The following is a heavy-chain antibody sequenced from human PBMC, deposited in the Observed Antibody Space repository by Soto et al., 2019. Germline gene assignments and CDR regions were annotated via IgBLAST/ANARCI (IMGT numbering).Heavy chain of an antibody. Sequence: QITLKESGPTLVKPTQTLTLTCSFSGFSLSTTGVGVGWIRQSPGKALEWLAIIYWDNDKRYSPSLKSRVTITKDTSKNQVVLTVTNMDPVDTGTYYCARSLCFGELHGGQGALVTVSS. J-gene: IGHJ4*02. CDR3: ARSLCFGELH. D-gene: IGHD3-10*01. CDR2: IYWDNDK. CDR1: GFSLSTTGVG. V-gene: IGHV2-5*02.